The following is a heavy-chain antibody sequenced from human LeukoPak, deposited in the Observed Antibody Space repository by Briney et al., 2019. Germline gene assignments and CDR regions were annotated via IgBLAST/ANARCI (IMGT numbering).Heavy chain of an antibody. D-gene: IGHD3-9*01. CDR2: ISASNGNT. J-gene: IGHJ4*02. V-gene: IGHV1-18*01. Sequence: ASVKVSCKASGYTFTSYGISWVRQAPGQGLEWMGWISASNGNTNYAQKLQGRVTMTTDTSTSTAYMELRSLRSDDTAVYYCARGGTYYDILTGYYIGYYFDYWGQGTLVTVSS. CDR1: GYTFTSYG. CDR3: ARGGTYYDILTGYYIGYYFDY.